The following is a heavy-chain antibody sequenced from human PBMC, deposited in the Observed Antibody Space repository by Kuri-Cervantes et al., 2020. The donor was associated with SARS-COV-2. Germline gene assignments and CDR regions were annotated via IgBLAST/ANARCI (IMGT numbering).Heavy chain of an antibody. CDR3: ASVEPNSGSYYPLDF. CDR2: ISYDGSNK. J-gene: IGHJ4*02. Sequence: GGSLRLSCAASGFTFSSYAMHWVRQAPGKGLEWVAVISYDGSNKYYADSVKGRFTISRDNSKNTLYLQMNSLRAEDTAVYYCASVEPNSGSYYPLDFWGQGILVTVSS. V-gene: IGHV3-30-3*01. CDR1: GFTFSSYA. D-gene: IGHD1-26*01.